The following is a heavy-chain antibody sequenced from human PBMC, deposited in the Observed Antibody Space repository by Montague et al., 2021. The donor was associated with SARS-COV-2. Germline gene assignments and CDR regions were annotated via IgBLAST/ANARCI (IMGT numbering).Heavy chain of an antibody. Sequence: SETLSLTCTVSGGSISSSSYYWGWIRQAPGKGLEWIGSIYYSGSTYYNPSRKSRVTISVDTSKNQFSLKMSSVTAADTAVYYCARDPSRQPLLYPIGDYYYGMDVWGQGTTVTVSS. CDR3: ARDPSRQPLLYPIGDYYYGMDV. CDR2: IYYSGST. V-gene: IGHV4-39*07. D-gene: IGHD2-2*02. J-gene: IGHJ6*02. CDR1: GGSISSSSYY.